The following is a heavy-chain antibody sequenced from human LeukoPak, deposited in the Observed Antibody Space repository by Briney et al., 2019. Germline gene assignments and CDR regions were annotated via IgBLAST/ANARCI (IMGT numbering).Heavy chain of an antibody. CDR3: AKQYSSDWNGLAEYFQH. Sequence: GGSLRLSCAASGFTFSSYWMSWVRQAPGKGLEWVANINQDGSEKNYVDSVKGRFTISRDNAKNSLYLQMNSLRAEDTAVYYCAKQYSSDWNGLAEYFQHWGQGTLLTVSS. CDR1: GFTFSSYW. J-gene: IGHJ1*01. V-gene: IGHV3-7*03. D-gene: IGHD6-19*01. CDR2: INQDGSEK.